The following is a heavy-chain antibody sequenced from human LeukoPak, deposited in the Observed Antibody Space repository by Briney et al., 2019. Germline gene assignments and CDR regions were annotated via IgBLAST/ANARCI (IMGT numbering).Heavy chain of an antibody. CDR2: IYSGGST. CDR1: GFTVSDNY. J-gene: IGHJ6*02. V-gene: IGHV3-53*01. Sequence: SGGSLRLSCAASGFTVSDNYMNWVRQAPGKGLEWVSVIYSGGSTYYADSVKGRFTISRDNSKNTLYLQMNSLRAEDTAVDYCARDRVHYDSSGYYPTWYYGMDVWGQGTTVTVSS. CDR3: ARDRVHYDSSGYYPTWYYGMDV. D-gene: IGHD3-22*01.